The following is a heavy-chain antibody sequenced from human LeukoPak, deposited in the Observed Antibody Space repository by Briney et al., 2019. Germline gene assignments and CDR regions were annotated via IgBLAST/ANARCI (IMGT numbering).Heavy chain of an antibody. CDR1: GYTFTSYG. Sequence: GASVKVSCKASGYTFTSYGISWVRQAPGQGLEWMGWISGYNGNINYVQKLQGRVTMTTDTSTSTVYLELRSLSSDDTAVYYCARDSVRFLEWFSFDYWGQGTLVTVSS. CDR3: ARDSVRFLEWFSFDY. J-gene: IGHJ4*02. D-gene: IGHD3-3*01. V-gene: IGHV1-18*01. CDR2: ISGYNGNI.